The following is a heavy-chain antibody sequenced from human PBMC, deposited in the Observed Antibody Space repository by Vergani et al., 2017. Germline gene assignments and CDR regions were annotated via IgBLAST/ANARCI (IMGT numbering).Heavy chain of an antibody. CDR2: VDPEDGET. V-gene: IGHV1-69-2*01. D-gene: IGHD1-26*01. J-gene: IGHJ6*03. Sequence: EVQLVQSGAEVKKPGATVKISCKVSGYTFTDYYMHWVQQAPGKGLEWMGLVDPEDGETIYAEKFQGRVTITADTSTDTAYMELSSLRSEDTAVYYCARAGSGATVPAVLPYYYMDVWGKGTTVTVSS. CDR3: ARAGSGATVPAVLPYYYMDV. CDR1: GYTFTDYY.